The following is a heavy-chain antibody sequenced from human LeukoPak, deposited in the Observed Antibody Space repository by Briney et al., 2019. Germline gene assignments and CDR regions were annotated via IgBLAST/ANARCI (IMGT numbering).Heavy chain of an antibody. Sequence: PSETLSLTCTVSGGSISSYYWSWIRQPPGKGLEWIGYIYYSGTNYNPSLKSRVTISVDTSKNQFSLKLSSVTAADTAVYYCARAPKYYYMDLWGKGTTVTVSS. J-gene: IGHJ6*03. CDR2: IYYSGT. V-gene: IGHV4-59*01. CDR1: GGSISSYY. CDR3: ARAPKYYYMDL.